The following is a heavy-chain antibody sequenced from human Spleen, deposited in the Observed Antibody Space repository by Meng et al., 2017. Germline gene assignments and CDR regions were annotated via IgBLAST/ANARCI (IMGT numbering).Heavy chain of an antibody. Sequence: QGQLPQWGGGLLEPSETLSLTCVGSGGSFSDYHWSWIRQPPGKGVEWIGEINHSGSTNYNPSLESRATISVDTSQNNLSLKLSSVTAADSAVYYCARGPTTMAHDFDYWGQGTLVTVS. CDR3: ARGPTTMAHDFDY. CDR2: INHSGST. D-gene: IGHD4-11*01. J-gene: IGHJ4*02. CDR1: GGSFSDYH. V-gene: IGHV4-34*01.